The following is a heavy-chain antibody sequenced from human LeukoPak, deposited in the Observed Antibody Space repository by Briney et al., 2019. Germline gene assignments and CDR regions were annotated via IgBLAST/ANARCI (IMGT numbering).Heavy chain of an antibody. Sequence: PSETLSLTCTVSGGSISSSSYYWSWIRQPPGKGLEWIGEINHSGSTNYNPSLKSRVTISVDTSKNQFSLKLSSVTAADTAVYYCARRPIRYCSSTSCYAYYYYYYGMDVWGQGTTVTVSS. CDR2: INHSGST. V-gene: IGHV4-39*07. J-gene: IGHJ6*02. CDR3: ARRPIRYCSSTSCYAYYYYYYGMDV. CDR1: GGSISSSSYY. D-gene: IGHD2-2*01.